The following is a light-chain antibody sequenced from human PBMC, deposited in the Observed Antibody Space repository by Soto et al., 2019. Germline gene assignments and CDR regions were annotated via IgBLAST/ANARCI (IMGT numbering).Light chain of an antibody. V-gene: IGKV3-11*01. Sequence: EVVLTQAPATLSLSRGERATLSWRASQTARNSLDWFQQRPGQAPRLLTYEASKRATGTPARFSGSGSGTDFAITISSLVREDFGGYYCQQRSSWPRTLGQGTKV. CDR3: QQRSSWPRT. CDR1: QTARNS. CDR2: EAS. J-gene: IGKJ1*01.